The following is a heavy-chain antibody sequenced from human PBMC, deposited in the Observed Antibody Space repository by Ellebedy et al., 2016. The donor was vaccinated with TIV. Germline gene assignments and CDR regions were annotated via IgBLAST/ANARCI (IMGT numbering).Heavy chain of an antibody. CDR1: GYTLIELS. D-gene: IGHD5-12*01. Sequence: AASVKVSCKVSGYTLIELSMHWVRQAPGKGLEWMGGFDPEDGETIYAQKFQGRVTMTEDTSTDTAYMELSSLRSEDTAVYYCATVSPFSGLHWYYYGLDVWGQGTTVTVSS. J-gene: IGHJ6*02. V-gene: IGHV1-24*01. CDR3: ATVSPFSGLHWYYYGLDV. CDR2: FDPEDGET.